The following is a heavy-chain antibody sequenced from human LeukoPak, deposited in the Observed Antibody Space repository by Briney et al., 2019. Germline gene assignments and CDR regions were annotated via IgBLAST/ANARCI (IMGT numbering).Heavy chain of an antibody. Sequence: GGSLRLSCAASGFTFSSYGMHWVRQAPGKGLEGVAFIRYDGSNKYYADSVKGRFTISRDNSKNTLYLQMNSLRAEDTAVYYCAKDYSGVTTVTTREDYWGQGTLVTVSS. CDR2: IRYDGSNK. D-gene: IGHD4-17*01. CDR1: GFTFSSYG. CDR3: AKDYSGVTTVTTREDY. V-gene: IGHV3-30*02. J-gene: IGHJ4*02.